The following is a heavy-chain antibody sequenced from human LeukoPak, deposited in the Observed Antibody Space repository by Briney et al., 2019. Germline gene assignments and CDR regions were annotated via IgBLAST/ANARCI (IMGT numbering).Heavy chain of an antibody. Sequence: GASVKVSCKASGYAFTSYYMHWVRQAPGQGLEGMGIINPSGGSTSYAQKFQGRVTMTRDMSTSTVYMELSSLRSEDTAVYYCARDRGPTVTTPDNWFDPWGQGTLVTVSS. CDR3: ARDRGPTVTTPDNWFDP. CDR1: GYAFTSYY. V-gene: IGHV1-46*01. J-gene: IGHJ5*02. D-gene: IGHD4-11*01. CDR2: INPSGGST.